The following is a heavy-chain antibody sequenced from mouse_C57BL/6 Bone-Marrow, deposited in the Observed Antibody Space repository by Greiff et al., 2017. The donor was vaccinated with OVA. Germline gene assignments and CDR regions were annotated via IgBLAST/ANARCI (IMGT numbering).Heavy chain of an antibody. Sequence: EVQLQQSGPELVKPGASVKISCKASGYTFTDYYMNWVKQSHGKSLEWIGDIHPNNGGTSYNQKFKGKATLTVDKSSSTAYMELRSLTSEDSAVYYCAGGGVCAWFAYWGQGTLVTVSA. J-gene: IGHJ3*01. CDR1: GYTFTDYY. D-gene: IGHD2-10*02. CDR3: AGGGVCAWFAY. V-gene: IGHV1-26*01. CDR2: IHPNNGGT.